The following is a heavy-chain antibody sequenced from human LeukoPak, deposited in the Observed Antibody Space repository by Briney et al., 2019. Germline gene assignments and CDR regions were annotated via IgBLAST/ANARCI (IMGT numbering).Heavy chain of an antibody. CDR3: ASPLSGWFGFDY. Sequence: SVKVSCKASGGTFSSYAISWVRQAPGQGLEWMGGIIPILGTASYAQKFQGRVTITADKSTSTAYMELSSLRSEDTAVYYCASPLSGWFGFDYWGQGTLVTVSS. D-gene: IGHD2-15*01. V-gene: IGHV1-69*10. J-gene: IGHJ4*02. CDR2: IIPILGTA. CDR1: GGTFSSYA.